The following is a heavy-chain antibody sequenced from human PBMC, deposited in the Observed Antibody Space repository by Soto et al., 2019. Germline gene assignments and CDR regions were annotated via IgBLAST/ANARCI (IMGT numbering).Heavy chain of an antibody. V-gene: IGHV1-69*12. CDR1: GGTFSSYA. J-gene: IGHJ6*02. CDR2: IIPIFGTA. D-gene: IGHD6-19*01. CDR3: ARGGQWLANRGETYYGMDV. Sequence: QVQLVQSGAEVKKPGSSVKVSCKASGGTFSSYAISWVRQAPGQGLEWMGGIIPIFGTANYAQKFQGRVTITEDEPTSTAYMELSSLRSEDTAVYYCARGGQWLANRGETYYGMDVWGQGTTVTVSS.